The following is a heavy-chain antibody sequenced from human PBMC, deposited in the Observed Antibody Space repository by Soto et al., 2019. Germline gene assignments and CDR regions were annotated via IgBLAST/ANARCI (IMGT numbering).Heavy chain of an antibody. J-gene: IGHJ6*02. Sequence: QVQLVQSGAEVKKPGSSVKVSCKASGGSFSSYAFSWVRQAPGQGLEWMGGIIPFFGTTNYAQKFQDKVTVTAPQSTSTVYLNLSNLRSDDTAVYYCAQHSRRYYYNVMEVWGHGPTVTVSS. CDR3: AQHSRRYYYNVMEV. V-gene: IGHV1-69*12. CDR2: IIPFFGTT. D-gene: IGHD2-21*01. CDR1: GGSFSSYA.